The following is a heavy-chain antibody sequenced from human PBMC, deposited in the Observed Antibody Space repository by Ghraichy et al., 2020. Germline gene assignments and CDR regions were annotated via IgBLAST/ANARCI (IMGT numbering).Heavy chain of an antibody. V-gene: IGHV4-39*07. CDR2: IYYSGST. J-gene: IGHJ5*02. CDR3: ARVILTGYSLGWFDP. Sequence: SETLSLTCTVSGGSISSSSYYWGWIRQPPGKGLEWIGSIYYSGSTYYNPSLKSRVTISVDTSKNQFSLKLSSVTAADTAVYYCARVILTGYSLGWFDPWGQGTLVTVSS. CDR1: GGSISSSSYY. D-gene: IGHD3-9*01.